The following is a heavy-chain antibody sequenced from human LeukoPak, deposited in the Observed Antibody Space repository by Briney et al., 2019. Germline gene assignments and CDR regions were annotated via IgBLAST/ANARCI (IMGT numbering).Heavy chain of an antibody. CDR1: GFTFSSYS. CDR2: ISSSSGYI. J-gene: IGHJ4*02. Sequence: GGSLRLSCAASGFTFSSYSMNWVRQAPGKGLEWVSSISSSSGYIYYADSVKGRFTISRDNAKNSLYLQMNSLRAEDTAVYYCARDLTSGALDYWGQGTLVTVSS. V-gene: IGHV3-21*01. CDR3: ARDLTSGALDY. D-gene: IGHD2-15*01.